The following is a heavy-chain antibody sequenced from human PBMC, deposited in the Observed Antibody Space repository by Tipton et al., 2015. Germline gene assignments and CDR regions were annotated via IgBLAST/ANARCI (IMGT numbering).Heavy chain of an antibody. CDR1: GFTFSNYW. V-gene: IGHV3-7*01. Sequence: GSLRLSCSASGFTFSNYWMSWVRQAPGKGLEWVANINSDASEKYYVDSVKCRFTISRDNAKNSLYLHIDRLRVEDTALYYCTLTNWFDPWGQGTLVTVSS. J-gene: IGHJ5*02. CDR2: INSDASEK. CDR3: TLTNWFDP.